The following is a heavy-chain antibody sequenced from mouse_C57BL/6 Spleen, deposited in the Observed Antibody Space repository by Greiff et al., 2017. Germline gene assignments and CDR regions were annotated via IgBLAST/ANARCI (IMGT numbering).Heavy chain of an antibody. D-gene: IGHD1-1*01. V-gene: IGHV1-54*01. Sequence: QVQLQQPGAELVRPGTSVKVSCKASGYAFTNYLIEWVKQRPGQGLEWIGVINPGSGGTNYNEKFKGKATLTADKSSSTDYMQLSSLTSEDSAVYFCARGTVDYAMDYWGQGTSVTVSS. CDR2: INPGSGGT. CDR1: GYAFTNYL. CDR3: ARGTVDYAMDY. J-gene: IGHJ4*01.